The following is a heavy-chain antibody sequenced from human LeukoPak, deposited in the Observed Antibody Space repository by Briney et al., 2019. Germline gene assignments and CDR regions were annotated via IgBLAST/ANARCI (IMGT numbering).Heavy chain of an antibody. CDR3: ARGPGYARRFDY. CDR2: IYYSGST. Sequence: PSETLSLTCTVSGGSISSYYWSWIRQPPGKGLEWIGYIYYSGSTNYNPSLKSRVTISVDTSKNQFSLKLSSVTAADTAVYYCARGPGYARRFDYWGQGTLVTVSS. J-gene: IGHJ4*02. D-gene: IGHD2-8*01. V-gene: IGHV4-59*01. CDR1: GGSISSYY.